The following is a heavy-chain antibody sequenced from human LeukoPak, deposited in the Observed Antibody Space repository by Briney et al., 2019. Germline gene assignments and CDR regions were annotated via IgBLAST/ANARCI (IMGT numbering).Heavy chain of an antibody. V-gene: IGHV3-74*01. CDR1: GNYW. J-gene: IGHJ4*02. Sequence: AGGSLRLSCAASGNYWMHWVRQAPGKGLVWVSHINSDGSWTSYADSVKGRFTISKDNAKNTVYLQMNSLRAEDTAVYYCAKAPGGWHYNYFDYWGQGTLVTVSS. CDR3: AKAPGGWHYNYFDY. CDR2: INSDGSWT. D-gene: IGHD6-19*01.